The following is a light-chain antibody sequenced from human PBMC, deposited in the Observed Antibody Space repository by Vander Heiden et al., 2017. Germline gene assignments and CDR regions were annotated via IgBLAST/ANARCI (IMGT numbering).Light chain of an antibody. J-gene: IGLJ2*01. V-gene: IGLV2-14*01. CDR1: SSEIGSYNY. Sequence: QSALTQPASVSGSPGQSITSSCTGTSSEIGSYNYVSWYQHHPGNPHNLLIYEVSHRPAVPADRFAASKSGNTASLTISVPQNEDDADYYCSSDTTTRTLVFGGGTRLTVL. CDR2: EVS. CDR3: SSDTTTRTLV.